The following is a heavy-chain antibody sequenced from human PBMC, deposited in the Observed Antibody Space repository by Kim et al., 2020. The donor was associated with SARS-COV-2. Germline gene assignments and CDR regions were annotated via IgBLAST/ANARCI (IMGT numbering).Heavy chain of an antibody. Sequence: ASVKVSCKVSGYTLTELSMHWVRQAPGKGLEWMGGFDPEDGETIYAQKFQGRVTMTEDTSTDTAYMELSSLRSEDTAVYYCATGRIAAAGKGGHGAFDIWGQGTMVTVSS. CDR3: ATGRIAAAGKGGHGAFDI. CDR2: FDPEDGET. J-gene: IGHJ3*02. V-gene: IGHV1-24*01. CDR1: GYTLTELS. D-gene: IGHD6-13*01.